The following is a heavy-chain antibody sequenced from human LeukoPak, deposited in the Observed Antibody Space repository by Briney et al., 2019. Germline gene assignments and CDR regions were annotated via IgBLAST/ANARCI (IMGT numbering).Heavy chain of an antibody. CDR2: MNPNSGNT. J-gene: IGHJ3*02. V-gene: IGHV1-8*01. D-gene: IGHD6-13*01. Sequence: ASVKVSCKASGYTITSYDINWVRQATGQGLEWMGWMNPNSGNTGYAQKFQGRVTMTRNTSISTAYMELSSLRSEDTAVYYCAVAAAGTGDAFDIWGQGTMVTVSS. CDR1: GYTITSYD. CDR3: AVAAAGTGDAFDI.